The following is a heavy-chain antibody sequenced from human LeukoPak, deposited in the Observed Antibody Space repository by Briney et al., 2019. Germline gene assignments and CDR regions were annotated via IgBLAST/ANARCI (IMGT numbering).Heavy chain of an antibody. V-gene: IGHV3-7*03. Sequence: GGSLRLSCAASGFIFSGYWMTWVRQAPGKGLEWVANIKPDGSEKYSVDSVKGRFTISRDNAKNSLYLQMNSLRVEDTAMYYCARDVIEMSTIGEGFDYWGQGTLVTVSS. D-gene: IGHD5-24*01. CDR2: IKPDGSEK. CDR1: GFIFSGYW. CDR3: ARDVIEMSTIGEGFDY. J-gene: IGHJ4*02.